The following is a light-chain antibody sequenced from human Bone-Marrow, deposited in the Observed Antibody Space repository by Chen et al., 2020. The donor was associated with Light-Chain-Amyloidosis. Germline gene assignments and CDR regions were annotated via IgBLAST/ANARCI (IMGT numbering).Light chain of an antibody. V-gene: IGKV1-33*01. J-gene: IGKJ3*01. CDR3: QQYDNLLRFT. Sequence: DIQMTQSPSSLSASVGDRVTITCQASQDISNSLNWYQQKPGKAPKLLIYDASNLETGVPSRFSGSGSGTDFTFTIISLQPEDIATYYCQQYDNLLRFTFGPGTKVDIK. CDR2: DAS. CDR1: QDISNS.